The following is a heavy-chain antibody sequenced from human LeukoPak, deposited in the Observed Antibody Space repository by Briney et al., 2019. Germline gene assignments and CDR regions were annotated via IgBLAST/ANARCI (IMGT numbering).Heavy chain of an antibody. J-gene: IGHJ3*02. D-gene: IGHD5-18*01. CDR1: GTSISSYY. CDR3: ARHVDTALIGAFHI. Sequence: SETLSLTCTVSGTSISSYYWSWLRQPPGKGPEWIGYVTYTGSKYNPSLKSRVTISTDRSKKEVSLGLSSVTAADTAMYFCARHVDTALIGAFHIWGQGTMVTVS. CDR2: VTYTGS. V-gene: IGHV4-59*08.